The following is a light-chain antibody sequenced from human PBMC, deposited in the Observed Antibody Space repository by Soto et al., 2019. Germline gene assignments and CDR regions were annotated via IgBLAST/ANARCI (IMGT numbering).Light chain of an antibody. CDR2: DVS. V-gene: IGLV2-14*01. CDR1: SSDVGGYNY. J-gene: IGLJ1*01. CDR3: SSYTSSSTV. Sequence: QSALTQPASVSGSPGQSITISCTGTSSDVGGYNYVSWYQQHPGKAPKLMIYDVSNRPSGVSNRFSGSKSGNTASLTTSGLQAEDEADYYCSSYTSSSTVFGTGTKVTVL.